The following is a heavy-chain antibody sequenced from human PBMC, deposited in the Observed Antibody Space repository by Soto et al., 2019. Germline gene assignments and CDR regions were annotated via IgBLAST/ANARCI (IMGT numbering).Heavy chain of an antibody. CDR3: AREPSIAAGLRNGYFGC. D-gene: IGHD6-6*01. CDR1: GFTVSSYW. Sequence: EVQLAESGGGLVQPGGSLRLSCAASGFTVSSYWMSWVRQAPGKGLEWVANIKQDGSEKYYVDSVKGQFTISRDNVKNSLYLQNNRLRAEDTAVYYCAREPSIAAGLRNGYFGCWGQGTLVTVSS. J-gene: IGHJ4*02. V-gene: IGHV3-7*01. CDR2: IKQDGSEK.